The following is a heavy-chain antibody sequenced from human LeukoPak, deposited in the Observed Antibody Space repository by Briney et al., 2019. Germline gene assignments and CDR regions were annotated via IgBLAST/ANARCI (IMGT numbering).Heavy chain of an antibody. CDR1: GGSFSGYY. CDR2: INHSGST. CDR3: ARGLSRGYSPFDY. D-gene: IGHD3-22*01. J-gene: IGHJ4*02. V-gene: IGHV4-34*01. Sequence: PSETLSLTCAVYGGSFSGYYWSWIRQPPGKGLEWIGEINHSGSTNYNPSLKSRVTISVDTSKNQFSLKLSSVTAADTAVYYCARGLSRGYSPFDYWGQGTLVTVSS.